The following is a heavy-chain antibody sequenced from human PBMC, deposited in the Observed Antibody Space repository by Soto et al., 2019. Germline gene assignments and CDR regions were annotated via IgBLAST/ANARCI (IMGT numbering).Heavy chain of an antibody. CDR1: GFTFSSYG. J-gene: IGHJ6*02. CDR3: AKGAVVVVAAATPYYGMDV. CDR2: ISYDGSNK. D-gene: IGHD2-15*01. Sequence: QVQLVESGGGVVQPGRSLRLSCAASGFTFSSYGMHWVRQAPSKGLEWVAVISYDGSNKYYADSVKGRFTISRDNSKNTLYLQMNSLRAEDTAVYYCAKGAVVVVAAATPYYGMDVWGQGTTVTVSS. V-gene: IGHV3-30*18.